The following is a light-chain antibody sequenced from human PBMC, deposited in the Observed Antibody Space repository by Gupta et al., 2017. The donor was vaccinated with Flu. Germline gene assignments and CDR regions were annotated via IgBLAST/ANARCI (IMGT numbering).Light chain of an antibody. V-gene: IGLV3-19*01. CDR3: SSRDSSGNQVV. J-gene: IGLJ2*01. CDR1: SLRNNY. CDR2: GNN. Sequence: SSALTQHPAVSLPLGQTVRITCQGDSLRNNYASWYQQKPGQTPVLVIYGNNNRPSGIPDRFSGSSSGNTASLTITGAQAEDEADYYCSSRDSSGNQVVFGGGTKLTVL.